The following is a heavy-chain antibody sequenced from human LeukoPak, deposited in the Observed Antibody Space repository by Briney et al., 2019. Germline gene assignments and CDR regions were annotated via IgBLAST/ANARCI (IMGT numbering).Heavy chain of an antibody. J-gene: IGHJ4*02. V-gene: IGHV3-23*01. CDR3: AKDPPAGYSSGWYVGNDY. Sequence: GGSLRLSCAASGFTFRSYAMSWVRQAPGKGLEWVSSISGSGGSTYYADSVKGRFTISRDNSKNTLYLQMNSLRAEDTAVYYCAKDPPAGYSSGWYVGNDYWGQGTLVTVSS. D-gene: IGHD6-19*01. CDR1: GFTFRSYA. CDR2: ISGSGGST.